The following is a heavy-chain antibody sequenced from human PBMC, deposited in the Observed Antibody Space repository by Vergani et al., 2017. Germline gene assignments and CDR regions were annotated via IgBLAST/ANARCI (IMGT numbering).Heavy chain of an antibody. D-gene: IGHD6-6*01. CDR2: ISSSSSYI. CDR1: GFTFSSYS. Sequence: VQLVESGGGVVQPGGSLRLSCAASGFTFSSYSMNWVRQAPGKGLEWVSSISSSSSYIYYADSVKGRFTISRDNAKNSLYLQMNSLRAEDTAVYYCARGRAARPYYYYYMDVWGKGTTVTVSS. J-gene: IGHJ6*03. CDR3: ARGRAARPYYYYYMDV. V-gene: IGHV3-21*01.